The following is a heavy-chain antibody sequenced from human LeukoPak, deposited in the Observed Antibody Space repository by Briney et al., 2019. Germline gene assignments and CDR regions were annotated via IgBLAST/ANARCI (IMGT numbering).Heavy chain of an antibody. Sequence: GGSLRLSCAASGFTFSSSGMHWVRQAPGKGLEWVAFTRHDGSKEYYADSVKGRFTISRDNSKNTLYLQMNTLRAEDTAVYYCAKGPSGNQFDPWGQGTLVSVSS. D-gene: IGHD1-14*01. J-gene: IGHJ5*02. V-gene: IGHV3-30*02. CDR1: GFTFSSSG. CDR3: AKGPSGNQFDP. CDR2: TRHDGSKE.